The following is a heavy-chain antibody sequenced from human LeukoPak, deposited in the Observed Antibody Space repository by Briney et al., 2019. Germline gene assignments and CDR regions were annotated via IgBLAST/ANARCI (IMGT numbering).Heavy chain of an antibody. CDR3: ARENGHCSTTSCPFGY. J-gene: IGHJ4*02. Sequence: GGSLRLSCAASGFTVSTNYMSWVRQAPGKGLEWVAVIFKGGGTDYADSVKGRFTISRDNYKNTLYLQMNSLRGEDTAVYYCARENGHCSTTSCPFGYWGQGTLVTVSS. CDR2: IFKGGGT. CDR1: GFTVSTNY. D-gene: IGHD2-2*01. V-gene: IGHV3-66*02.